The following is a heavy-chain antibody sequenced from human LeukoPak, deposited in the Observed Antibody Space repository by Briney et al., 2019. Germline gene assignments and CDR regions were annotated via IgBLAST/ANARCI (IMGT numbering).Heavy chain of an antibody. CDR2: ISGSSGYI. J-gene: IGHJ5*02. Sequence: NPGGSLRLSCAASGFTFSNYNMNWVRQAPGKGLEWVSSISGSSGYIDYADSVKGRFTISRDNARNSLYLQMNSLRAEDTAVYYCVAAVLLWFGESWGQGTLVTVSS. V-gene: IGHV3-21*01. CDR3: VAAVLLWFGES. D-gene: IGHD3-10*01. CDR1: GFTFSNYN.